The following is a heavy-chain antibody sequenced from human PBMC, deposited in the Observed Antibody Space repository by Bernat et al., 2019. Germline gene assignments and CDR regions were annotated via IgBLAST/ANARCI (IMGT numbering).Heavy chain of an antibody. V-gene: IGHV1-18*04. D-gene: IGHD1-1*01. Sequence: QVQLVQSGAEVKKPGASVKVSCKASGYTFTSYGISWVRQAPGQGLEWMGWINAYNGNTNYAQKLQGRVTMTTDTSTSTAYMELKSLRSDDTAVYSCARAQYNWNADYYYYGMDVWGQGTTVTVSS. CDR2: INAYNGNT. CDR3: ARAQYNWNADYYYYGMDV. CDR1: GYTFTSYG. J-gene: IGHJ6*02.